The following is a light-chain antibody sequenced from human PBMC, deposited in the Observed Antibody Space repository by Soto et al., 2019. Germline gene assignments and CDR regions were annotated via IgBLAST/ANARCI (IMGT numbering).Light chain of an antibody. CDR3: QQYYTSSPLT. Sequence: DIQMTQSPSTLSEFVGDTVTITCRASQNINRYLAWYQQKPGKAPKLLIYDSSTLERGVPSRFNDSGSPTAFPLTLSSLQPEDFATYYCQQYYTSSPLTFGGGTKVDIK. V-gene: IGKV1-5*01. CDR1: QNINRY. J-gene: IGKJ4*01. CDR2: DSS.